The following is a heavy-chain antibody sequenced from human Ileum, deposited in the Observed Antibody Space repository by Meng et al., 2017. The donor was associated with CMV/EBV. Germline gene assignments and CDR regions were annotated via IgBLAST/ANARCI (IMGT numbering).Heavy chain of an antibody. CDR3: ARGLGVAARRWAFGY. D-gene: IGHD6-6*01. CDR2: INHNGSS. V-gene: IGHV4-34*01. Sequence: GYGGSFSNYYWTWIRQPPGKGLEWIGEINHNGSSNCNPSLKSRVTISVDTSKSQLSLKLSSVTAADTAVYYCARGLGVAARRWAFGYWGQGTLVTVSS. CDR1: GGSFSNYY. J-gene: IGHJ4*02.